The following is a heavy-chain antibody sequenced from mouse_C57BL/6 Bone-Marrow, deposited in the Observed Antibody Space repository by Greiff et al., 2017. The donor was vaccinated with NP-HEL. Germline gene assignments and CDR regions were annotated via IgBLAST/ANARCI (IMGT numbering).Heavy chain of an antibody. D-gene: IGHD1-1*01. CDR1: GFTFSDFY. CDR3: ARDPFYYYGRRAMDY. J-gene: IGHJ4*01. Sequence: EVQLVESGGGLVQSGRSLRLSCATSGFTFSDFYMEWVRQAPGKGLEWIAASRNKANDYTTEYSASVKGRFIVSRDTSQSILYLQMNALRAEDTAIYYCARDPFYYYGRRAMDYWGQGTSVTVSS. V-gene: IGHV7-1*01. CDR2: SRNKANDYTT.